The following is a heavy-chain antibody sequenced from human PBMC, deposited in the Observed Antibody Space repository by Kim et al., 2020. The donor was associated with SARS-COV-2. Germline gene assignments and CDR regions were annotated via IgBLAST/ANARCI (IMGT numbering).Heavy chain of an antibody. J-gene: IGHJ3*02. V-gene: IGHV3-48*03. CDR1: GFTFSSYE. Sequence: GGSLRLSCAASGFTFSSYEMTWVRQAPGKGLEWVSYVSVSGTTMYYADSVRGRFIISRDNARDSLYLQMNSLRAEDTAVYYCARRRRADAFDIWGLGTMVTVSS. CDR3: ARRRRADAFDI. CDR2: VSVSGTTM.